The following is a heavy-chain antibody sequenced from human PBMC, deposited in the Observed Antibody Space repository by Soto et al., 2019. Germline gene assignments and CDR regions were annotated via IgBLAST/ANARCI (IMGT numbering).Heavy chain of an antibody. J-gene: IGHJ6*02. CDR2: TYYRSKWYN. CDR3: ARGYGSGSYYYYYGMDV. V-gene: IGHV6-1*01. CDR1: GDSVSSNSAA. D-gene: IGHD3-10*01. Sequence: SQTLSLTCAISGDSVSSNSAAWNWIRQSPSRGLEWLGRTYYRSKWYNDYAVSVKSRITINPDTSKNQFSLQLNSVTPEDTAVYYCARGYGSGSYYYYYGMDVWGQGTTVTVSS.